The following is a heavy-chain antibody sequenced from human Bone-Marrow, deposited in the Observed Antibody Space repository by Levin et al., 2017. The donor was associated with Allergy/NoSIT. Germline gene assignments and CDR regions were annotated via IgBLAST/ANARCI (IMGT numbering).Heavy chain of an antibody. D-gene: IGHD3-9*01. CDR2: ISYDGTNK. CDR3: ARDRGGSPSFDWLGY. Sequence: LSLTCAAAGFTFRSYATHWVRQAPGKGLEWVAVISYDGTNKYYADSVKGRFIISRDNSKNTLFLQMNSLRAEDTAVYYCARDRGGSPSFDWLGYWGQGAPVTVSS. CDR1: GFTFRSYA. V-gene: IGHV3-30*04. J-gene: IGHJ4*02.